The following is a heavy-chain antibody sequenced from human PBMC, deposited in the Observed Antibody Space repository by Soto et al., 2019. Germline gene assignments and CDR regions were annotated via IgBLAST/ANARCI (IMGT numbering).Heavy chain of an antibody. Sequence: QVQLVQSGAEVKKPGASVKVSCKASGYTFTSYAMHWVRQAPGQRREWMGWINAGNGNTKYSQKFQGRVTITRDTSASTDYMEMSSLRSEDTAVYYCARDSSSSWYTYWYFDLWGRGTLVTVSS. CDR3: ARDSSSSWYTYWYFDL. CDR1: GYTFTSYA. J-gene: IGHJ2*01. CDR2: INAGNGNT. D-gene: IGHD6-13*01. V-gene: IGHV1-3*01.